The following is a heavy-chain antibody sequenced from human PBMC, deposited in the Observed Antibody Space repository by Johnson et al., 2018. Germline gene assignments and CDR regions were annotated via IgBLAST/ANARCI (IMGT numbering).Heavy chain of an antibody. D-gene: IGHD1-1*01. CDR1: GGTFSDYG. CDR3: ARGKDLAPTGRYATHWSFDL. J-gene: IGHJ2*01. CDR2: VIPFLGIT. V-gene: IGHV1-69*01. Sequence: QVQLVQSGAEVKKPGSSVRVSCKASGGTFSDYGISWVRSSAGQGLEWMGGVIPFLGITNYAQKFQGILIISTDESTGTDYMSLRSLTYEDTAVVYCARGKDLAPTGRYATHWSFDLWGRGTLVTVSS.